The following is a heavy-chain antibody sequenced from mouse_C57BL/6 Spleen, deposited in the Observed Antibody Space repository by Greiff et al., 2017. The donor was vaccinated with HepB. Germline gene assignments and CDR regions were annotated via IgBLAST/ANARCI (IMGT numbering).Heavy chain of an antibody. CDR3: NLDSSGSFAY. Sequence: EVQLQQSGAELVRPGASVKLSCTASGFNIKDDYMHWVKQSPEQGLEWIGWIDPENGDTEYASKFQGKATITADTSSNTAYLQLSSLTSEDTAVYYRNLDSSGSFAYWGQGTLVTVSA. J-gene: IGHJ3*01. CDR1: GFNIKDDY. CDR2: IDPENGDT. V-gene: IGHV14-4*01. D-gene: IGHD3-2*02.